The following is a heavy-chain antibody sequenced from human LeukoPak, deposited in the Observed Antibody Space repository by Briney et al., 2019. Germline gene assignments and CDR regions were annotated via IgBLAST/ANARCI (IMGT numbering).Heavy chain of an antibody. Sequence: GGSLRLSCAASGFTFSNSWMHWVRQAPGKGLVWVSHINSDGSSTTYADSVKGRFTISRDNAKNTVYLQMNSLRAEGTAVYYCARDRWYSSDAWGRGTTVTVSS. D-gene: IGHD6-13*01. CDR3: ARDRWYSSDA. CDR2: INSDGSST. J-gene: IGHJ3*01. V-gene: IGHV3-74*01. CDR1: GFTFSNSW.